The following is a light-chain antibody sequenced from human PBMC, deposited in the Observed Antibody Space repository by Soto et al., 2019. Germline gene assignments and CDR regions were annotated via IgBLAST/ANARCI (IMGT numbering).Light chain of an antibody. CDR2: GAS. J-gene: IGKJ1*01. V-gene: IGKV3-15*01. CDR1: QSVSSN. CDR3: QQSNNWPWT. Sequence: IVLKPYAGTLSFSPGDRATISGRASQSVSSNLAWYQQKPGQAPRLLIYGASTRATGIPARFSGSGSGTEFTLTISSLQSEDFAVYYCQQSNNWPWTFGQGTKVDIK.